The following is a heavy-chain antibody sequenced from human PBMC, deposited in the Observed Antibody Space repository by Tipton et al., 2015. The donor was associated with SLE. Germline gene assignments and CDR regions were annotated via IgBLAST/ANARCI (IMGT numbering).Heavy chain of an antibody. CDR1: GGAFTRTLLY. Sequence: TLSLTCAVSGGAFTRTLLYPALIRQPPGKGLEWIGSIYYTWTNTFYKSFLKSRVTMSVDTSKNQFSLRLTSVIAADTAVYYCARLHGYSYGLSRFDPWGQGTLISVSS. V-gene: IGHV4-39*07. D-gene: IGHD5-18*01. CDR2: IYYTWTNT. J-gene: IGHJ5*02. CDR3: ARLHGYSYGLSRFDP.